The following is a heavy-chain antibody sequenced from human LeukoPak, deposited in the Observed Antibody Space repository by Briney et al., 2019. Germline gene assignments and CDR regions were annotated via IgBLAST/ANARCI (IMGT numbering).Heavy chain of an antibody. Sequence: PSETLSLTCTVSGGPISSYYWSWIRQPPGKGLEWIGYIYYSGSTNYNPSLKSRVTISVDTSKNQFSLKLSSVTAADTAVYYCARMPYCSSTSCYFRLDPWGQGTLVTVSS. J-gene: IGHJ5*02. V-gene: IGHV4-59*01. CDR2: IYYSGST. CDR1: GGPISSYY. D-gene: IGHD2-2*01. CDR3: ARMPYCSSTSCYFRLDP.